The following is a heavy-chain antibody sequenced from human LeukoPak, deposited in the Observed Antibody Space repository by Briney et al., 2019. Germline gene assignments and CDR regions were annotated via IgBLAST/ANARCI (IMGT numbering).Heavy chain of an antibody. J-gene: IGHJ4*02. CDR1: GYTFTSYG. CDR2: ISAYNGNT. V-gene: IGHV1-18*01. D-gene: IGHD3-22*01. CDR3: ATAPKAFYYDSSGYYAGYFDY. Sequence: GASVKVSCKASGYTFTSYGISWVRQAPGQGLEWMGWISAYNGNTNYAQKLQGRVTMTEDTSTDTAYMELSSLRSEDTAVYYCATAPKAFYYDSSGYYAGYFDYWGQGTLVTVSS.